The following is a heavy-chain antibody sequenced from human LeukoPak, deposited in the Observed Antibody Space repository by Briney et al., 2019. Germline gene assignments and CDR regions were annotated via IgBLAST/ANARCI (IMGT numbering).Heavy chain of an antibody. D-gene: IGHD5-18*01. V-gene: IGHV4-59*01. CDR2: IYYSGST. Sequence: PSETLSLTCTVSGGSISSYYWSWIRQPPGKGLEWIGYIYYSGSTNYNPSRKSRVTISVDTSKNQFSLKLSSMTAADTAVYYCARAGYSYGKPFDYWGQGTLVTVSS. CDR1: GGSISSYY. CDR3: ARAGYSYGKPFDY. J-gene: IGHJ4*02.